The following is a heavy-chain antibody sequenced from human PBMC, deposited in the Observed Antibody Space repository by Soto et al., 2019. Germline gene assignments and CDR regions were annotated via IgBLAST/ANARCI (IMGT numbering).Heavy chain of an antibody. V-gene: IGHV3-23*01. D-gene: IGHD6-19*01. CDR2: ISGSGGST. CDR1: GFTFSSYA. CDR3: AKGMEQWLVLSFDY. J-gene: IGHJ4*02. Sequence: GGSLRLSCAASGFTFSSYAMSWVRQAPGKGLEWVSAISGSGGSTYYADSVKGRLTISRDNSKNTLYLQMNSLRAEDTAVYYCAKGMEQWLVLSFDYWGQGTLVTVSS.